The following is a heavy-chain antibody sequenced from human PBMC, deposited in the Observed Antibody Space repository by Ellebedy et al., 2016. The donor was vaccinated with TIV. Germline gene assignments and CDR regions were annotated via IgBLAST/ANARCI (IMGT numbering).Heavy chain of an antibody. CDR3: ASGQFDL. J-gene: IGHJ2*01. Sequence: GGSLRLXCAASGFTFSHYWMHWVRQAPGKGLVWLSRVNSDGSDTDYADSVKGRLTISRDNAKNTLFLQLSSLRGEDTGVYYCASGQFDLWGRGTLVTVSS. V-gene: IGHV3-74*01. CDR1: GFTFSHYW. CDR2: VNSDGSDT.